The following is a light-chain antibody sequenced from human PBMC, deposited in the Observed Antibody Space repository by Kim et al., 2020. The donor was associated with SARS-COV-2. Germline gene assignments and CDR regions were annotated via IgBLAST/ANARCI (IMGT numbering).Light chain of an antibody. Sequence: SYELTQPSSVSVSPGQTARITCSGDVLAKKYARWFQQKPGQAPVFVIYKDSERPSGIPERFSGSRSGTIATLTISGAQVEDEADYYCYSAADNNVVFGGGTQLTVL. CDR1: VLAKKY. CDR2: KDS. J-gene: IGLJ2*01. CDR3: YSAADNNVV. V-gene: IGLV3-27*01.